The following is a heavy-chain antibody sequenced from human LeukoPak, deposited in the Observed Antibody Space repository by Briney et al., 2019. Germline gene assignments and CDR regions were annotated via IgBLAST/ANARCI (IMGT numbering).Heavy chain of an antibody. V-gene: IGHV1-3*03. Sequence: ASVKPSCKASGFTFTSYAMHWVRQAPGQSLEWMGWITPGNAKTKSSEEFQDRVTITSDTSATTIYIELRSLRFEDMAVYYCVREWSPIPAPGPFDYWGQGALVTVSS. CDR2: ITPGNAKT. CDR3: VREWSPIPAPGPFDY. CDR1: GFTFTSYA. J-gene: IGHJ4*02. D-gene: IGHD6-13*01.